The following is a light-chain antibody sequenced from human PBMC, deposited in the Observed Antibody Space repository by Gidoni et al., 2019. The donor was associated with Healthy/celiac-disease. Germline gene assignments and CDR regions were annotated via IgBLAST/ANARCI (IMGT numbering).Light chain of an antibody. CDR3: QSYDSSNVV. Sequence: NFMLTQPHSVSESPGKTVTLSCTRSSGSIASNYVQWYQQRPGSAPTTVIYEDNQRPSGVPDRFSGSSDSSSNSASLTISGLKTEDEADYYCQSYDSSNVVFGGGTKLTVL. V-gene: IGLV6-57*03. CDR1: SGSIASNY. J-gene: IGLJ2*01. CDR2: EDN.